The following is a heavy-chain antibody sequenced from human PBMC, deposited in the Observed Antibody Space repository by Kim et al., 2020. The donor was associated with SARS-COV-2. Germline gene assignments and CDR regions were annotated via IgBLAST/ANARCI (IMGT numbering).Heavy chain of an antibody. CDR3: ARLPGGLRFFDWLLPLFFDY. CDR2: VYYSGRT. Sequence: SETLSLTCTVSGASISSSSYYWGWIRQPPGKGLEWIGSVYYSGRTYYNSSLKSRVTISVDTSKNQFSLKLSSVTAADTAVYYCARLPGGLRFFDWLLPLFFDYWGQGTLVTVSS. V-gene: IGHV4-39*01. J-gene: IGHJ4*02. CDR1: GASISSSSYY. D-gene: IGHD3-9*01.